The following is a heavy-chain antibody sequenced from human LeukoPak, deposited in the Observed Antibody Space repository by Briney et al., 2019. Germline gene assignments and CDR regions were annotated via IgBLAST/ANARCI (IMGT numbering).Heavy chain of an antibody. CDR1: GASINSYR. CDR3: TKGYYEPIDC. D-gene: IGHD3-22*01. J-gene: IGHJ4*02. CDR2: ISYDGKT. Sequence: SETLSLTFNGSGASINSYRWNWIRQPPGKGLEWIGYISYDGKTNYNPSLKSRRTLSVDTSKNQFPLNLNFVTAADTARHYCTKGYYEPIDCWGQGTLVTVTS. V-gene: IGHV4-59*01.